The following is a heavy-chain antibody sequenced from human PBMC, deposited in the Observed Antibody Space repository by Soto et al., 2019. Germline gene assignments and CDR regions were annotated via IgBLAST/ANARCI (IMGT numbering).Heavy chain of an antibody. Sequence: PSETMSLTCTVSGGSISSYYWSWIRQHPGKGLEWIGYIYYSGSTNYNPSLKSRVTMSVDTSRNQFSLKLSSVTAADTAVYYCARDTPKRIVGTTTGFDYWGQGTLVTVSS. CDR1: GGSISSYY. CDR3: ARDTPKRIVGTTTGFDY. J-gene: IGHJ4*02. V-gene: IGHV4-59*01. CDR2: IYYSGST. D-gene: IGHD1-26*01.